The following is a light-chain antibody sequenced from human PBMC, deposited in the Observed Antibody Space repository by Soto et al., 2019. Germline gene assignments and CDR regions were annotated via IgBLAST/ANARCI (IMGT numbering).Light chain of an antibody. CDR2: GAS. CDR1: QSVSTSY. V-gene: IGKV3-20*01. Sequence: EIVLTQSPGTLSLSPGESATLSCRASQSVSTSYLAWYQQRPGQAPRLLIYGASNRATGIPDRFSGSGSGTDFTLTISRLETEDFAVYYCQQHVTSPYAFGQGTKLEIQ. J-gene: IGKJ2*01. CDR3: QQHVTSPYA.